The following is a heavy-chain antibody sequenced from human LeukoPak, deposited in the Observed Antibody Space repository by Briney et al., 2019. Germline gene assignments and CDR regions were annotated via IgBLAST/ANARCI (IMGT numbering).Heavy chain of an antibody. V-gene: IGHV4-59*01. CDR3: ARTPGVGWYFDL. D-gene: IGHD2-15*01. J-gene: IGHJ2*01. Sequence: PSETLSLTCTLSGGSISSYYWSWIRQPPGKGLEWIGYIYYSGSTNYNPSLKSRVTISVDTSKNQFSLKLSSVTAADTAVYYCARTPGVGWYFDLWGRGTLVTVSS. CDR1: GGSISSYY. CDR2: IYYSGST.